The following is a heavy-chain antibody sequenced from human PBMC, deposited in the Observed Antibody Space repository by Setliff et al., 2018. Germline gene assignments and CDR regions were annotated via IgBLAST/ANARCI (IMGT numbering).Heavy chain of an antibody. CDR2: ILFSGDT. CDR1: GGSFSGYY. D-gene: IGHD3-10*01. Sequence: SETLSLTCAVYGGSFSGYYWSWIRQPPGKGLEWIGRILFSGDTYYNPSLNSRVAISADTSKNQFSLNLSSVTAADTAVYYCARDNRARHYMDVWGKGTTVTVS. CDR3: ARDNRARHYMDV. J-gene: IGHJ6*03. V-gene: IGHV4-34*12.